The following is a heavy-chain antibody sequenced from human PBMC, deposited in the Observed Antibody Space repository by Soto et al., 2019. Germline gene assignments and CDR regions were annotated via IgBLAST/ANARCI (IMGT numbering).Heavy chain of an antibody. Sequence: ASVKVSCKASGYTFTGYYMHWVRQAPGQGLEWMGWINPNSGGTNYAQKFQGRVTMTSDTSISTAYMELSRLTSDDTAVYYCARVSLAGATTADYWGQGTLVTVSS. CDR1: GYTFTGYY. CDR3: ARVSLAGATTADY. D-gene: IGHD1-26*01. CDR2: INPNSGGT. V-gene: IGHV1-2*02. J-gene: IGHJ4*02.